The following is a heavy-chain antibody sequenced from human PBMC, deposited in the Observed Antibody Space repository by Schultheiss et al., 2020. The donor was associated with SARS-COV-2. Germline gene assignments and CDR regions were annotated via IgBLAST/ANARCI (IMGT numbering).Heavy chain of an antibody. V-gene: IGHV1-69*13. Sequence: SVKVSCKASGGTFSSYAISWVRQAPGQGPEWMGGIIPIFGTATYAQKFQGRVTITADESTRTAYMELSSLRSEDTAVYYCAREGMAAVAGTYYYGMDVWGQGTTVTVSS. CDR2: IIPIFGTA. CDR3: AREGMAAVAGTYYYGMDV. D-gene: IGHD6-19*01. CDR1: GGTFSSYA. J-gene: IGHJ6*02.